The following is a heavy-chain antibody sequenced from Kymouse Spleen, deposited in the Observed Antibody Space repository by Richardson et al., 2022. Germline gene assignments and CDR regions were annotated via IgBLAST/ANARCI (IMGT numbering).Heavy chain of an antibody. J-gene: IGHJ4*02. D-gene: IGHD2-2*02. V-gene: IGHV4-39*01. Sequence: QLQLQESGPGLVKPSETLSLTCTVSGGSISSSSYYWGWIRQPPGKGLEWIGSIYYSGSTYYNPSLKSRVTISVDTSKNQFSLKLSSVTAADTAVYYCASGYQLLPFDYWGQGTLVTVSS. CDR1: GGSISSSSYY. CDR2: IYYSGST. CDR3: ASGYQLLPFDY.